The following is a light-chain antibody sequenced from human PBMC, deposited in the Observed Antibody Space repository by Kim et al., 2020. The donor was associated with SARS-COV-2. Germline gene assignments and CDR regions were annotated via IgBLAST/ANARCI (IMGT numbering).Light chain of an antibody. CDR2: RAS. CDR1: QSDNRCY. Sequence: GKRDTHSCWASQSDNRCYFTWEQQKPGQAPKLLIYRASTRATGIPAKFRGSGSGTDFTLPNSNLQPEDFAGYYCQQEYNLLMYAFGQETELEI. CDR3: QQEYNLLMYA. J-gene: IGKJ2*01. V-gene: IGKV3D-7*01.